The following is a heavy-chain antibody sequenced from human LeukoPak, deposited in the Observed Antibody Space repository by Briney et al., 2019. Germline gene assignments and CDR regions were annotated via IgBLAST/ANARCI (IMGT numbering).Heavy chain of an antibody. D-gene: IGHD1-26*01. CDR2: IHYTGST. J-gene: IGHJ4*02. V-gene: IGHV4-59*01. CDR1: SVSISTYY. Sequence: SETLSFTCTVSSVSISTYYWTWIRQPPGNRLEWMVFIHYTGSTNYNPSLKSRVTISVDTSKNQFSLKLNSVTAADTAVYYCARSSGSRYYIDYWGQGTLVTVSS. CDR3: ARSSGSRYYIDY.